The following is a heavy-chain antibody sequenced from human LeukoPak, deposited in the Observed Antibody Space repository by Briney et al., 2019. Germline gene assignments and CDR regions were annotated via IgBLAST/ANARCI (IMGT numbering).Heavy chain of an antibody. J-gene: IGHJ4*02. D-gene: IGHD6-19*01. CDR1: GYSFSSYA. Sequence: ASVKVSCKASGYSFSSYAMHWVRQAPGQSLEWMGWINAGSGNTKYSQKFQGRVTITRDTSATTAYMELSSLKPEDTAVYYCARISGWYEFDYWGQGTLVIVSS. CDR3: ARISGWYEFDY. CDR2: INAGSGNT. V-gene: IGHV1-3*01.